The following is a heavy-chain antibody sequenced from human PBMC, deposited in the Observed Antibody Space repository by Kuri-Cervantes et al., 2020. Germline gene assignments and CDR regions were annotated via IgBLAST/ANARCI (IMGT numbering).Heavy chain of an antibody. CDR1: GFTFNDYA. CDR2: ITYGGGDFT. D-gene: IGHD6-13*01. V-gene: IGHV3-23*01. Sequence: GESLKISCAASGFTFNDYAMSWVRQAPGKGLEWVSTITYGGGDFTHYADSVRGRFTISRDDSKNTLYLQMNSLRGDDTALYYCAKGWSAAGEFDSWGQGTLVTVSS. J-gene: IGHJ4*02. CDR3: AKGWSAAGEFDS.